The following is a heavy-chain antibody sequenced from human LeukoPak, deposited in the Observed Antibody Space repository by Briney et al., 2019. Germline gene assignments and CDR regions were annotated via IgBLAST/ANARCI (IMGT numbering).Heavy chain of an antibody. D-gene: IGHD1-26*01. V-gene: IGHV4-30-2*01. CDR1: GGSISSGGYY. CDR3: ARDRVGAPGFDP. Sequence: SQTLSLTCTVSGGSISSGGYYWSWIRQPPGKGLEWIGYIYHSGSTYYNPSLKSRVTISVDRSKNQFSLKLSSVTAADTAVYYCARDRVGAPGFDPWGQGTLVTVSS. J-gene: IGHJ5*02. CDR2: IYHSGST.